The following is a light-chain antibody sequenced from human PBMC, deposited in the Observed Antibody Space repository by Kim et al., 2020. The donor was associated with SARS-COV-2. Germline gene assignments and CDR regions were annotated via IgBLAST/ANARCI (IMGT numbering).Light chain of an antibody. CDR2: GAS. Sequence: EVVLTQSPGTLSLSPWERATLSCRASQSVSSSYLAWYHQKPGQAPRLLIYGASTRATGIPDRFSGSGSGTDFTLTISRLEPEDFAVYYCQHYGTSPPVTFGPGTKVDIK. V-gene: IGKV3-20*01. J-gene: IGKJ3*01. CDR3: QHYGTSPPVT. CDR1: QSVSSSY.